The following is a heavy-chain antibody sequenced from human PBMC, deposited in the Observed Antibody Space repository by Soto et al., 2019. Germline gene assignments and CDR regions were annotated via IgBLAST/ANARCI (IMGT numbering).Heavy chain of an antibody. V-gene: IGHV3-74*01. D-gene: IGHD3-10*01. CDR2: ITGDGSGT. CDR1: GFTFSSFW. Sequence: PGGSLRLSCAASGFTFSSFWMHWVRQAPGKGLVWVSRITGDGSGTTYAESVKGRFTISRDNAKNTLYLQMNSLRAEDTAVYYCARNQPGHDYWGQGTLVTVSS. CDR3: ARNQPGHDY. J-gene: IGHJ4*02.